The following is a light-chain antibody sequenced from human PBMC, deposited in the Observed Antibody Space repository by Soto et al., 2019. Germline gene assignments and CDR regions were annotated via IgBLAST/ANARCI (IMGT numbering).Light chain of an antibody. V-gene: IGLV2-23*01. CDR1: SSGFGSYKF. Sequence: QSALTQPASVSGSPGQSVTISCTGTSSGFGSYKFVSWYQHHPGKVPKVIIYETSKRPSGVSDRFSGSKSGNTASLTISGLQAEDEADYYCFSFTSTNTHVFGSGTKVTVL. CDR3: FSFTSTNTHV. J-gene: IGLJ1*01. CDR2: ETS.